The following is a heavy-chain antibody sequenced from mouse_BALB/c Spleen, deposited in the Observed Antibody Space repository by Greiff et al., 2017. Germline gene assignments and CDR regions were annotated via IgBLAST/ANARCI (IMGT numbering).Heavy chain of an antibody. D-gene: IGHD2-4*01. J-gene: IGHJ3*01. Sequence: EVQLVESGPDLVKPSQSLSLTCTVTGYSITSCYSWHWIRQFPGNQLEWLGYIPYSGSTNYNPSLKSRISITRDSSRNQFFLQLNSVTTEATATYCGARGLRGSFAYWGQGTLVTVSA. CDR2: IPYSGST. CDR3: ARGLRGSFAY. CDR1: GYSITSCYS. V-gene: IGHV3-1*02.